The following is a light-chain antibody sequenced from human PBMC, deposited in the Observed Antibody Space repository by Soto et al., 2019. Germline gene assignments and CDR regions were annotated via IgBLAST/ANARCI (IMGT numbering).Light chain of an antibody. CDR3: QQYNSYPWT. CDR2: KAS. V-gene: IGKV1-5*03. CDR1: QSVNNW. J-gene: IGKJ1*01. Sequence: DIQMTQSPSTLPASVGDRVTITCRASQSVNNWLAWYQQKPGKAPKLLIFKASSLESGVPSRFSGSGSGTEFTLTISSLLPDDFATYFCQQYNSYPWTFGQGTQVEIK.